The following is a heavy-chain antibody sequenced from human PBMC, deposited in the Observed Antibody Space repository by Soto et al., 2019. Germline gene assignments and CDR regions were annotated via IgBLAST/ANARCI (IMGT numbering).Heavy chain of an antibody. V-gene: IGHV4-30-2*01. D-gene: IGHD2-21*01. CDR1: GGSINSGVYS. CDR3: ARAIKGDYYYYGMDV. Sequence: TLSLTCAVSGGSINSGVYSWSWIRQQPRKGLEWIGYIYHSGSTYYNPSLKSRVTISVDRSKNQFSLKLSSVTAADTAVYYCARAIKGDYYYYGMDVWGQGTTVTVSS. CDR2: IYHSGST. J-gene: IGHJ6*02.